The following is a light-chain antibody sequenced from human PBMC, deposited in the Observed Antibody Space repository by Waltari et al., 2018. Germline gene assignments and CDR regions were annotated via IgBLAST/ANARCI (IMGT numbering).Light chain of an antibody. J-gene: IGKJ1*01. V-gene: IGKV3-15*01. CDR1: RSVGTN. Sequence: EVVMTQSPATLSVSPGESATLSGRASRSVGTNVVWYQQRPGRPPRPLIYAASIRATDTPARFRGSGSGTEFSLTISSLQSEDFAVYYCQQFNDWPRTFGQGTRVEI. CDR3: QQFNDWPRT. CDR2: AAS.